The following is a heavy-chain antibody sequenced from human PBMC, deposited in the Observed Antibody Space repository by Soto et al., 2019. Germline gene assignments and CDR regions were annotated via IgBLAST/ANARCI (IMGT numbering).Heavy chain of an antibody. Sequence: PSETLSLTXTVSGASVSRGHYYWTWIRQPPGKGLEWIGYFYSTGSTDYNPSLQSRVTISVDRSKAQFYLTLTSVTAADTAVYFCARARYYDWCFDLWGLGTPVTVSS. J-gene: IGHJ4*02. CDR3: ARARYYDWCFDL. CDR2: FYSTGST. V-gene: IGHV4-61*01. D-gene: IGHD3-9*01. CDR1: GASVSRGHYY.